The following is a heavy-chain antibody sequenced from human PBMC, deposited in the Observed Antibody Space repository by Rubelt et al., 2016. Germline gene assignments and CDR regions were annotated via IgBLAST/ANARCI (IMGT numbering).Heavy chain of an antibody. CDR2: INHSGST. CDR3: ARSTSSGSFVFDY. V-gene: IGHV4-34*01. J-gene: IGHJ4*02. CDR1: GGSFSGYY. D-gene: IGHD1-26*01. Sequence: QVQLQQWGAGLLKPSETLSLTCAVYGGSFSGYYWSWIRQPPGKGLEWIGEINHSGSTNYNPSLKSRVTISVDTSKNQFSLKLSSVTAADTAVYYCARSTSSGSFVFDYWGQGTLVTVSS.